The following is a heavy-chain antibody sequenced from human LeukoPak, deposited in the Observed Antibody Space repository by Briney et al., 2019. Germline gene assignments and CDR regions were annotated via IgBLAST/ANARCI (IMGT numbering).Heavy chain of an antibody. D-gene: IGHD6-13*01. CDR2: ISAYNGNT. CDR1: GYTFTSYG. V-gene: IGHV1-18*01. CDR3: ARVWAAGTFDY. J-gene: IGHJ4*02. Sequence: ASVKVSCKASGYTFTSYGISWVRQAPGQGLEWMGWISAYNGNTNYAQKLQGRVTMTTDTSTSTAHMELRSLRSDDTAVYYCARVWAAGTFDYWGQGTLVTVSS.